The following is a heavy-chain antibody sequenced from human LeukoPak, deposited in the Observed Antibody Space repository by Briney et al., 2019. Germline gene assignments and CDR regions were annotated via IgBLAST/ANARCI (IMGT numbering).Heavy chain of an antibody. CDR3: ARGIVRGVSAPDY. CDR2: IYSGGST. V-gene: IGHV3-53*01. J-gene: IGHJ4*02. Sequence: PGGSLRLSCAASGFTVSSNHMSWVRQAPGKGLEWVSVIYSGGSTNYADSVKGRFTISSDNSKNTLYLQMNNLRGEDTAVYYCARGIVRGVSAPDYWGQGTLVTISS. D-gene: IGHD3-10*01. CDR1: GFTVSSNH.